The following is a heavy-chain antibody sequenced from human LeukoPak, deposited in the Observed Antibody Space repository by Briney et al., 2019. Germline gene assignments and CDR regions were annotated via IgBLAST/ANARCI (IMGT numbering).Heavy chain of an antibody. CDR1: GFTFSSYW. CDR2: IKQDGSEK. V-gene: IGHV3-7*01. Sequence: PGGSLRLSSAASGFTFSSYWMSWVRQAPEEGRGWVANIKQDGSEKYYVDSVKGRFTISRDNAKNSLYLQMNSLRDEDTAVYYCARDYYDSSGYSRGAYNWFDPWGQGTLVTVSS. J-gene: IGHJ5*02. CDR3: ARDYYDSSGYSRGAYNWFDP. D-gene: IGHD3-22*01.